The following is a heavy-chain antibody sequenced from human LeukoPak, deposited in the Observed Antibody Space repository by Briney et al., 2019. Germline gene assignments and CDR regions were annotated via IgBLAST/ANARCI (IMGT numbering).Heavy chain of an antibody. J-gene: IGHJ5*02. CDR1: GASISSSSYY. CDR3: ARDLHVRDYDILTGYYRGGWFDP. D-gene: IGHD3-9*01. V-gene: IGHV4-39*02. Sequence: SETLSLTCTVSGASISSSSYYWGWIRQPPGKGLELIGSIYYSGSTYYNPSLKSRVTMSADTSKNQFSLKLSSVTAADTAVYYCARDLHVRDYDILTGYYRGGWFDPWGQGTLVTVSS. CDR2: IYYSGST.